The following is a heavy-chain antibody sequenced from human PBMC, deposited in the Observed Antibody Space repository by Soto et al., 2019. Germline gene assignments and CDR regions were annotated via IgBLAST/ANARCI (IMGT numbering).Heavy chain of an antibody. D-gene: IGHD2-21*02. V-gene: IGHV3-23*01. J-gene: IGHJ5*02. CDR1: GFTFSSYA. CDR3: AKFYGGNSAHTYTIDP. CDR2: ISSSGGNT. Sequence: PGGSLRLSCAASGFTFSSYAMSWVRQAPGKGLEWVSTISSSGGNTHYADSVKGRFTISRDNSKNTLYLQMNSLRAEDTVVYYYAKFYGGNSAHTYTIDPSGQGTLVTVSS.